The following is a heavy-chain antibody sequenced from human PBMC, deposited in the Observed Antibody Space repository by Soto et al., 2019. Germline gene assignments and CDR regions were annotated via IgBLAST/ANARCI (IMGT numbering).Heavy chain of an antibody. CDR3: AKWSIAVAGTDYYYYGMDV. D-gene: IGHD6-19*01. CDR1: GFTFSSYA. CDR2: ISGSGGST. J-gene: IGHJ6*02. Sequence: LRLSCAASGFTFSSYAMSWVRQAPGKGLEWVSAISGSGGSTYYADSVKGRFTISRDNSKNTLYLQMNSLRAEDTAVYYCAKWSIAVAGTDYYYYGMDVWGQGTTVTVSS. V-gene: IGHV3-23*01.